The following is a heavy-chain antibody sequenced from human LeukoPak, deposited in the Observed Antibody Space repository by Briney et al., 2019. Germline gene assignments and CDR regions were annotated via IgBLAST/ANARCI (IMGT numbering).Heavy chain of an antibody. CDR1: GGSISSYY. CDR3: ARGVEALDAFDI. V-gene: IGHV4-59*01. CDR2: IYYSGST. D-gene: IGHD2-15*01. Sequence: SETLSLTCTVSGGSISSYYWTWIRQPPGKGLEWIGYIYYSGSTNYNPSPKSRVTMSVDTSKNQFSLKLSSVTAADTAVYYCARGVEALDAFDIWGQGTMVTVSS. J-gene: IGHJ3*02.